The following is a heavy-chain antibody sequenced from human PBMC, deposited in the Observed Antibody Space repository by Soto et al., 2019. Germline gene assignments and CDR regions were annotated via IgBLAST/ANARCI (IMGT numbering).Heavy chain of an antibody. J-gene: IGHJ4*02. CDR1: GFTFRDYY. Sequence: QVQLVESGGGLVKPGGSLRLSCAASGFTFRDYYMSWMRQAPVKGLEWVSYISSSANTIYYADSVRGRFTISRDNAKNSLYLQMNSLRAEDTAVYYCARDRYSSGWIDGYWGQGTLVTVSS. CDR2: ISSSANTI. D-gene: IGHD6-19*01. CDR3: ARDRYSSGWIDGY. V-gene: IGHV3-11*01.